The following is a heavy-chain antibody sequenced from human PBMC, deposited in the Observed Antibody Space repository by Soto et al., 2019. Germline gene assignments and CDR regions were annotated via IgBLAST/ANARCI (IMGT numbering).Heavy chain of an antibody. Sequence: QVQLVESGGGVVQPGRSLRLSCAASGFTFSSYGMHWVRQAPGKGLEWVAVISYDGSNKYYADSVKGRFTISRDNSKNTLSLLMISLRAEDTAVYYCARHLLRQSLLRGYYYYYMDVWGQGTTVTVSS. CDR2: ISYDGSNK. D-gene: IGHD6-19*01. CDR1: GFTFSSYG. J-gene: IGHJ6*02. CDR3: ARHLLRQSLLRGYYYYYMDV. V-gene: IGHV3-30*03.